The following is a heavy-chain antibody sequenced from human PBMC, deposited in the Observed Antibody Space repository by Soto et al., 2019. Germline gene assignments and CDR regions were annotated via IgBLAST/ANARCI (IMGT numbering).Heavy chain of an antibody. J-gene: IGHJ6*02. V-gene: IGHV1-69*12. D-gene: IGHD2-15*01. CDR1: GGTFGNSA. CDR2: IIPIFPTP. CDR3: AIDKDLQQLGGYYDYGIDV. Sequence: QVQLVQSGAEVKKPGSSVTVSCKASGGTFGNSAISWVRQAPGQGLEWMGGIIPIFPTPDYAQKLLGRVAITGDESTTIACVEMRSLKSGGKDVYYGAIDKDLQQLGGYYDYGIDVWGQGTTVTFS.